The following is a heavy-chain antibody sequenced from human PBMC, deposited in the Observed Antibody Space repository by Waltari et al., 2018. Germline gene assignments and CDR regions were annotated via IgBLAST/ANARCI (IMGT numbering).Heavy chain of an antibody. Sequence: QVQLQQRGTGLLKTSRTLSLTCDVSGGSFSDSCWTWIRQVPGKGLEWIGEIVHSGSTSYTPSLRGRITISLDTSKNQFSLRLNSVTAADTAVYYCARGRRESVWVGELLYYHYYGMDVWGQGTTVSVSS. J-gene: IGHJ6*02. D-gene: IGHD3-10*01. V-gene: IGHV4-34*02. CDR3: ARGRRESVWVGELLYYHYYGMDV. CDR1: GGSFSDSC. CDR2: IVHSGST.